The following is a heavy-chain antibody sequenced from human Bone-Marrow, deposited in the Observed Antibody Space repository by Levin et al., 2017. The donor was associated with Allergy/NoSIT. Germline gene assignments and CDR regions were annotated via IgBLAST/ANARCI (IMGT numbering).Heavy chain of an antibody. CDR1: GFTFSSYW. Sequence: GGSLRLSCAASGFTFSSYWMSWVRQAPGKGLEWVANIKQDGSEKYYVDSVKGRFTISRDNAKNSLYLQMNSLRAEDTAVYYCARERYYDSSGYYYVFYYYYGMDGWGQGTTVTVSS. V-gene: IGHV3-7*01. CDR3: ARERYYDSSGYYYVFYYYYGMDG. D-gene: IGHD3-22*01. J-gene: IGHJ6*02. CDR2: IKQDGSEK.